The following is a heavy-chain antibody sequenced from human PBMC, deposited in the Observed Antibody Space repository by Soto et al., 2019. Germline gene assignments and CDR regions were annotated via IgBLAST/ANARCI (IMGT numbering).Heavy chain of an antibody. D-gene: IGHD2-21*02. CDR2: IYHSGST. CDR1: GGSISSGGYS. CDR3: ARAVVTAMLVDYFDY. Sequence: KTSETLSLTCAVSGGSISSGGYSWSWIRQPPGKGLEWIGYIYHSGSTYYNPSLKSRVTISVDRSKNQFSLKLSSVTAADTAVYYCARAVVTAMLVDYFDYWGQGTLVTV. V-gene: IGHV4-30-2*01. J-gene: IGHJ4*02.